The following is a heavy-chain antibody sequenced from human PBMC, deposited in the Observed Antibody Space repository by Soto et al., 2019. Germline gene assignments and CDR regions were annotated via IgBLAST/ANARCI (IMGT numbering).Heavy chain of an antibody. Sequence: PGGSRRRSWAASGFTFSFSSMNWVRQAPGKGLEWVSSISGSSDYIYYADSVKGRFTVSRDNARNTRYLQMNSLRHEDTAVYYCARDGSGWSRDCWGQGTLVTVSS. CDR3: ARDGSGWSRDC. D-gene: IGHD6-19*01. CDR2: ISGSSDYI. J-gene: IGHJ4*02. CDR1: GFTFSFSS. V-gene: IGHV3-21*01.